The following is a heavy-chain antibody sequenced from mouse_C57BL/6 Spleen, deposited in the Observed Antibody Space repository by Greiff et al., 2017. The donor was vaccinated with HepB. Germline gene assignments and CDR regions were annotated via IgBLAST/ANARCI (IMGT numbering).Heavy chain of an antibody. V-gene: IGHV1-82*01. J-gene: IGHJ1*03. Sequence: QVQLQQSGPELVKPGASVKISCKASGYAFSSSWMNWVKHRPGKGLEWIGRIYPGDGDTNYNGKFKGKATLTADKSSSTAYMQLSSLTSEDSAVYFCARETGPYWYFDVWGTGTTVTVSS. CDR2: IYPGDGDT. CDR3: ARETGPYWYFDV. D-gene: IGHD4-1*01. CDR1: GYAFSSSW.